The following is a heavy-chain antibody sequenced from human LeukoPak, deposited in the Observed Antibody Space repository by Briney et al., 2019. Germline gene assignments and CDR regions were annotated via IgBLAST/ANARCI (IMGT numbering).Heavy chain of an antibody. V-gene: IGHV3-13*01. CDR2: IGTAGDT. Sequence: GGSLRLSCAASGFTFSSYDMHWVRQATGKGLEWVSAIGTAGDTYYPGSVKGRFTISRENAKNSLYLQMNSLRAGDTAVYYCARGKITMVRGVSLAAFDYWGQGTLVTVSS. CDR1: GFTFSSYD. J-gene: IGHJ4*02. CDR3: ARGKITMVRGVSLAAFDY. D-gene: IGHD3-10*01.